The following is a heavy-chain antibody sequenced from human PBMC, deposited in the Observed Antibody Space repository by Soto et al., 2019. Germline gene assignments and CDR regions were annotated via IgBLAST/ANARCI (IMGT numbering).Heavy chain of an antibody. D-gene: IGHD6-6*01. CDR2: FDPEDGET. J-gene: IGHJ4*02. V-gene: IGHV1-24*01. CDR1: GYTLTELS. CDR3: ATAGSSSSSDDY. Sequence: ASVKVSCKVSGYTLTELSMHWVRQAPGKGLEWMGGFDPEDGETIYAQKFQGRVTMTEDTSTDTAYMELSSLRSEDTAVYYCATAGSSSSSDDYWGQGTLVTVSS.